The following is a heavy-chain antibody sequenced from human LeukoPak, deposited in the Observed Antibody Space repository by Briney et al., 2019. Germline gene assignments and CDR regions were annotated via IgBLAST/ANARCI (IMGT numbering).Heavy chain of an antibody. J-gene: IGHJ3*02. Sequence: GGSLRLSCAASGFTFSNYNMNWVRQAPGKAMGWVSSITTSGTYIFYADSVKGRFTISRDNAKNSLYLQMNSLRAEDTALYYCARPPYYYDSTGYYYLAAFDIWGQGTMVTVSS. CDR1: GFTFSNYN. CDR2: ITTSGTYI. CDR3: ARPPYYYDSTGYYYLAAFDI. D-gene: IGHD3-22*01. V-gene: IGHV3-21*04.